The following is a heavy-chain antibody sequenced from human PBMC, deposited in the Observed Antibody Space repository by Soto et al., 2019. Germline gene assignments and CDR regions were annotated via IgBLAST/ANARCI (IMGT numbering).Heavy chain of an antibody. CDR1: GFSLTSTGVG. V-gene: IGHV2-5*01. Sequence: QITLKESGPTLVKPTQTLTLTCSFSGFSLTSTGVGVGWFRQPPGKALEWLGLTYWNDDDRYRSSLRSRLTITKDTSKNQVVLTMTNMDPEDTVTYYCAHSPGGSGWRYYFDYWGQGTLVTVSS. CDR2: TYWNDDD. CDR3: AHSPGGSGWRYYFDY. D-gene: IGHD6-19*01. J-gene: IGHJ4*02.